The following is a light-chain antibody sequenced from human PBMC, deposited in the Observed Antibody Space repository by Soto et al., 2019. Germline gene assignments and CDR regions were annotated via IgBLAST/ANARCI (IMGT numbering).Light chain of an antibody. CDR3: QQLNSYPLT. V-gene: IGKV1-9*01. CDR1: QGISSY. Sequence: IQLTQSPSSLSASVGDRVTITCRASQGISSYLAWYQQKPGKAPKLLIYAASTLQSGVPSRFSGSGSGTDFTLTISSLQPEYFATYYCQQLNSYPLTFGQGTKVEIK. J-gene: IGKJ1*01. CDR2: AAS.